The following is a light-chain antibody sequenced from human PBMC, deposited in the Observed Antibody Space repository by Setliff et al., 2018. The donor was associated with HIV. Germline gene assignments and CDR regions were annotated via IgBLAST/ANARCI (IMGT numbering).Light chain of an antibody. CDR2: EVT. J-gene: IGLJ2*01. V-gene: IGLV2-14*01. CDR1: SSDVGGYDF. CDR3: FSYRGTNTLL. Sequence: QSVLTQPASVSGSPGQSITISCTGTSSDVGGYDFVSWYQQNPDKAPKLIIYEVTHRPSGVSTRFSGSTSGNTASLTISGLQTEDEADYYCFSYRGTNTLLFGGGTKVTVL.